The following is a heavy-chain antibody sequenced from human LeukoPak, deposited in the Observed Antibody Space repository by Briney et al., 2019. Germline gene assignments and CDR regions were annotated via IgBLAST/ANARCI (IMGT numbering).Heavy chain of an antibody. Sequence: PSETLSLTCTVSGGSISSGGYYWSWIRQHPGKGLEWIGYIYYSGSTYYNPSLKSRVTISVDTSKNQFSLKLSSVTAADTAVYYCARVMVRGTWFDPWGQGTLVTVSS. D-gene: IGHD3-10*01. CDR3: ARVMVRGTWFDP. J-gene: IGHJ5*02. V-gene: IGHV4-31*03. CDR2: IYYSGST. CDR1: GGSISSGGYY.